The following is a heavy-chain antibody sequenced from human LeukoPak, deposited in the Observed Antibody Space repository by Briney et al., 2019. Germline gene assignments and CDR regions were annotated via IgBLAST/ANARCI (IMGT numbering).Heavy chain of an antibody. CDR2: ISSSSSYI. CDR3: ARVASYSRSSEGDY. D-gene: IGHD6-6*01. Sequence: GGSLRPSCAASGFTFSSYSMNWVRQAPGKGLEWVSSISSSSSYIYYADSVKGRFTISRDNAKNSLYLQMNSLRAEDTAVYYCARVASYSRSSEGDYWGQGTLVTVSS. V-gene: IGHV3-21*01. CDR1: GFTFSSYS. J-gene: IGHJ4*02.